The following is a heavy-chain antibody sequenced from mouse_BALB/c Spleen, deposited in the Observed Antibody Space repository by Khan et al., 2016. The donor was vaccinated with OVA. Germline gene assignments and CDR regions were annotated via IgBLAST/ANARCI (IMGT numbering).Heavy chain of an antibody. CDR1: GYTFSSYT. CDR2: INPSNGYT. Sequence: VQLQQSGDELARPGASLKMSCKASGYTFSSYTIHWIKLRPGQGLEWIGYINPSNGYTNYNQKFKDKATLTADKSSTTAYMQLSSLTSDDSAVYNCVRDGAYHRNDGWFAYWGQGTLVTVSA. J-gene: IGHJ3*01. CDR3: VRDGAYHRNDGWFAY. V-gene: IGHV1-4*01. D-gene: IGHD2-14*01.